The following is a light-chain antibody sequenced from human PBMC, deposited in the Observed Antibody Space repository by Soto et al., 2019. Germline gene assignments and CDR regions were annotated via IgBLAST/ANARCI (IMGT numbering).Light chain of an antibody. J-gene: IGKJ5*01. V-gene: IGKV1-33*01. Sequence: IKMTLSPSSXSAKYTHRVPIPCQASQDISKYLNWYKQKTGKXHXXXIYDAYNLGTGVPSRFSGSGSGTDFTFRRRRLQPDDGATYYCEHYDVLHTFGQGTILEN. CDR3: EHYDVLHT. CDR1: QDISKY. CDR2: DAY.